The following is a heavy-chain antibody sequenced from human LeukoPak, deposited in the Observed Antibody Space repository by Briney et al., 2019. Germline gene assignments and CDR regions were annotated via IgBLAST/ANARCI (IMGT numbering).Heavy chain of an antibody. CDR2: IIPILGIA. CDR1: GGTFSSYA. CDR3: ARVVPAATEKHYYYYYGMDV. V-gene: IGHV1-69*04. D-gene: IGHD2-2*01. Sequence: SAKVSCKASGGTFSSYAISWVRQAPGQGLEWMGRIIPILGIANYARKFQGRVTITADKSTSTAYMELSSLRSEDTAVYYCARVVPAATEKHYYYYYGMDVWGQGTTVTVSS. J-gene: IGHJ6*02.